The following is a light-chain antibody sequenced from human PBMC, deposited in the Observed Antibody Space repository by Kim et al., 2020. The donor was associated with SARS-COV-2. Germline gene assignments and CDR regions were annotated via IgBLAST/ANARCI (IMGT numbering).Light chain of an antibody. V-gene: IGKV4-1*01. CDR3: QQSYTTPLT. CDR2: WAS. Sequence: DIVMTQSPDSLAVSLGERATIKCKSSQSVLSSSNNRNYLAWYHQKPGQPPRLLIYWASTRESGVPDRFSGSGSGTDFTLTISSLQAEDVAVYYCQQSYTTPLTFGGGTKVHIK. CDR1: QSVLSSSNNRNY. J-gene: IGKJ4*01.